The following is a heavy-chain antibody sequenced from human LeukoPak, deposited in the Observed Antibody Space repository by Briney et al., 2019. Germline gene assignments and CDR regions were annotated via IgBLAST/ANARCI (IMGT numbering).Heavy chain of an antibody. V-gene: IGHV4-30-2*01. CDR2: IYDSGNT. CDR1: SGSISSGGYS. J-gene: IGHJ4*02. Sequence: SQTLSLTCDVSSGSISSGGYSWSWIRQPPGKGLEWIGYIYDSGNTYYNPSLKSRVTISVDTSKNQFSLKLSSVTAAVTAVYYCARTTMVRGVMGYFDYWGQGTLVTVSS. D-gene: IGHD3-10*01. CDR3: ARTTMVRGVMGYFDY.